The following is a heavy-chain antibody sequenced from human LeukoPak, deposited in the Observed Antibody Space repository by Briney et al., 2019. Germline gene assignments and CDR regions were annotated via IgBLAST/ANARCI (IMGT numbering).Heavy chain of an antibody. D-gene: IGHD2-15*01. J-gene: IGHJ4*02. V-gene: IGHV4-59*12. Sequence: SETLSLTCTVSGGSISSYYWSWIRQPPGKGLEWIGYIYYSGSANYNPSLKSRVTISVDTSKNQFSLKLSSVTAADTAVYYCARGVVAAPQTFDYWGQGTLVTVSS. CDR1: GGSISSYY. CDR3: ARGVVAAPQTFDY. CDR2: IYYSGSA.